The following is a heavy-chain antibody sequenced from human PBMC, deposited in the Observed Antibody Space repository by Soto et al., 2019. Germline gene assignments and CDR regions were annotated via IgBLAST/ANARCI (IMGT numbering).Heavy chain of an antibody. V-gene: IGHV3-11*01. Sequence: GGSLRLSCAASGFTFSEYYMSWIRQAPGKGLEWVSYISSSGSTIYYADSVKGRFTISRDNAKSSLYLQMNSLRAEDTAVYYCARLRTYDYVWGSYRHKPPYFDYWGQGTLVTVSS. CDR2: ISSSGSTI. CDR3: ARLRTYDYVWGSYRHKPPYFDY. J-gene: IGHJ4*02. D-gene: IGHD3-16*02. CDR1: GFTFSEYY.